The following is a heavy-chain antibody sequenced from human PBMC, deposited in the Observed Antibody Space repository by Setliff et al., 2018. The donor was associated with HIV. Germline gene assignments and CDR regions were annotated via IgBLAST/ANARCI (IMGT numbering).Heavy chain of an antibody. D-gene: IGHD3-22*01. CDR1: DDSVSTFY. V-gene: IGHV4-4*07. CDR2: LHLSGSI. J-gene: IGHJ3*02. Sequence: PSETLSLTCTVSDDSVSTFYWNWIRQPAGKGLEWIGRLHLSGSIYYNPSLQSRVTISVDSSKNQFSLNLFSVTAADTAVYYCTRRDNSVSGYYTDHAFDIWGQGTLVTVSS. CDR3: TRRDNSVSGYYTDHAFDI.